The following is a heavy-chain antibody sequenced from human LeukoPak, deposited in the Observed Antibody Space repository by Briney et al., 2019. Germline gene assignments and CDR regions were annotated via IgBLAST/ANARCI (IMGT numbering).Heavy chain of an antibody. Sequence: SETLSLTCTVSGGSITSYYWSWIRQPPGKGLEWIGYIYYSGSTYYNPSLKSRVTISVDTSKNQFSLKLSSVTAADTAVYYCARQQVVPAAPGYFQHWGQGTLVTVSS. D-gene: IGHD2-2*01. CDR1: GGSITSYY. J-gene: IGHJ1*01. V-gene: IGHV4-59*04. CDR3: ARQQVVPAAPGYFQH. CDR2: IYYSGST.